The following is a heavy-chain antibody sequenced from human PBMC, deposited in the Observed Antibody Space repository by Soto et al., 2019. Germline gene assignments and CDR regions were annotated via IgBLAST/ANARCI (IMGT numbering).Heavy chain of an antibody. Sequence: SGGSLRLSCAASGFTFSSYWMHWVRQAPGKGLVWVSRINSDGSSTSYADSVKGRFTISRDNAKNTLYPQMNSLRAEDTAVYYCVRTSLVVAAATREDYWGQGTLVTVSS. CDR2: INSDGSST. J-gene: IGHJ4*02. CDR1: GFTFSSYW. D-gene: IGHD2-15*01. CDR3: VRTSLVVAAATREDY. V-gene: IGHV3-74*01.